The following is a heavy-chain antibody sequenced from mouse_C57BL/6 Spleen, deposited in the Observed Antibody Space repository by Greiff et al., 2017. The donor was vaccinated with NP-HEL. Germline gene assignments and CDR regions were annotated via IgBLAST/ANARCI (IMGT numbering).Heavy chain of an antibody. CDR3: ARFKGDYALDY. V-gene: IGHV1-19*01. J-gene: IGHJ4*01. Sequence: EVKLMESGPVLVKPGASVKMSCKASGYTFTDYYMNWVKQSHGKSLEWIGVINPYNGGTSYNQKFKGKATLTVDKSSSTAYMELNSLTSEDSAVYYCARFKGDYALDYWGQGTSVTVSS. CDR1: GYTFTDYY. CDR2: INPYNGGT.